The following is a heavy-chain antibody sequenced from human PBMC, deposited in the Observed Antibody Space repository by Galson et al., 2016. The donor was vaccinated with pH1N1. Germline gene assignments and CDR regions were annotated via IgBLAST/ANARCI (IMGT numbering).Heavy chain of an antibody. J-gene: IGHJ3*02. V-gene: IGHV3-30*04. Sequence: SLRLSCAASGFAFNDYAVHWVRQAPGKGLEWVAIISYEGSDKYYADSVKGRFTNSRDNSKKMLYLLMNSLRAGATALYYCAREGKRWLQFEAFDRWCQGTMFTVSS. CDR1: GFAFNDYA. CDR3: AREGKRWLQFEAFDR. D-gene: IGHD5-24*01. CDR2: ISYEGSDK.